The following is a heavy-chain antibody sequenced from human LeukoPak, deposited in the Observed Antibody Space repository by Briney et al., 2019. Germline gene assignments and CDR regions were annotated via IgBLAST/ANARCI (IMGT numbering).Heavy chain of an antibody. CDR3: ASTYSGNYSHYYYGMDV. D-gene: IGHD1-26*01. CDR2: IIPIFGTA. Sequence: ASVKVSCKASGGTFSSYAISWVRQAPGQGLEWMGGIIPIFGTANYAQKYQGRVTITADESTSTAYMELSSLRSEDTAVYYCASTYSGNYSHYYYGMDVWGQGTTVTVSS. CDR1: GGTFSSYA. J-gene: IGHJ6*02. V-gene: IGHV1-69*13.